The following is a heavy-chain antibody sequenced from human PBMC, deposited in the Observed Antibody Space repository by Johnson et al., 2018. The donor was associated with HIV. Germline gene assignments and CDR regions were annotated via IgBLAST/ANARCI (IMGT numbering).Heavy chain of an antibody. D-gene: IGHD3-16*01. CDR3: AREGAVPGGDAFDI. CDR1: GFTFSSYW. V-gene: IGHV3-7*01. CDR2: IKQDGSEK. J-gene: IGHJ3*02. Sequence: VQLVESGGGVVQPGRSLRLSCAASGFTFSSYWMSWVRQAPGKGLEWVANIKQDGSEKYYVDSVKGRFTISRDNAKNSLYLQMNSLRAEDTAVYYCAREGAVPGGDAFDIWGQGTMVTGSS.